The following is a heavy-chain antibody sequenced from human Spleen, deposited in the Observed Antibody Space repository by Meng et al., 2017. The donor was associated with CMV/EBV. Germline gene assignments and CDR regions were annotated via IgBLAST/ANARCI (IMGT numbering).Heavy chain of an antibody. J-gene: IGHJ4*02. CDR1: GGSISSTTW. CDR3: TRRFLEWLFDN. CDR2: VYHSGST. D-gene: IGHD3-3*01. V-gene: IGHV4-4*02. Sequence: CAVSGGSISSTTWWRWVRQPPGKGLEWIGEVYHSGSTDYNPSLKSRVAISVDTSKNQFSLKLSSVTAADTAVYYCTRRFLEWLFDNWGQGTLVTVSS.